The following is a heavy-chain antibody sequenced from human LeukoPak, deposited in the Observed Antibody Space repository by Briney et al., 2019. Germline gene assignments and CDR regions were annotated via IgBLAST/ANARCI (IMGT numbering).Heavy chain of an antibody. CDR3: ARHYDGRETRRYYEDY. D-gene: IGHD3-3*01. J-gene: IGHJ4*02. CDR1: GDSITSHY. V-gene: IGHV4-59*08. Sequence: PSETLSLTCTVSGDSITSHYWSWIRQPPGKGLEWIGYINYSGSTDYNPSLKSQVTMSVETSKNQFSLKLSSVTAADTAVYYCARHYDGRETRRYYEDYWGQGTLVIVSS. CDR2: INYSGST.